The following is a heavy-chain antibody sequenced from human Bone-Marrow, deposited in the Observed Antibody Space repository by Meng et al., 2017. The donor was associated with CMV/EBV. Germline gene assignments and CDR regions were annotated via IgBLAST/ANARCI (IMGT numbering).Heavy chain of an antibody. J-gene: IGHJ6*02. D-gene: IGHD3-10*01. CDR1: GFTFSSYA. V-gene: IGHV3-30*04. Sequence: SCAASGFTFSSYAMHWVRQAPGKGLEWVAVISYDGSNKYFTDSVKGRFTISRDNSKNTLYLQMTSLRAEDTAVYYCARDSSVTMVRGGETQYYHAMDDWGQGTTVTVSS. CDR3: ARDSSVTMVRGGETQYYHAMDD. CDR2: ISYDGSNK.